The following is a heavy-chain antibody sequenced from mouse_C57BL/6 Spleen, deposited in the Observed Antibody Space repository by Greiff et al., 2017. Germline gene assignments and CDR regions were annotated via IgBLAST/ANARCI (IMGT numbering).Heavy chain of an antibody. CDR1: GFNFKNTY. V-gene: IGHV14-3*01. Sequence: VQLQQSVAELVRPGASVKLSCTASGFNFKNTYMHWVKQRPEQGLEWIGRIDPANGNTKYAPKFQGKDTITADTSSNTAYLQLSSLTSEDTAIYYCARYDYDVFAYWGQGTLVTVSA. J-gene: IGHJ3*01. D-gene: IGHD2-4*01. CDR3: ARYDYDVFAY. CDR2: IDPANGNT.